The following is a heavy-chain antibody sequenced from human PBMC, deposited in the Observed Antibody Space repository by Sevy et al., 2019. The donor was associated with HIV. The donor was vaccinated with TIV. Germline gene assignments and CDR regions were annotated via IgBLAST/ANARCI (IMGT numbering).Heavy chain of an antibody. J-gene: IGHJ6*02. Sequence: GGSLRLSCAASGFTFSNYAMSWVRQAPGKGLEWVSSISRSGGSIHYADSVKGRFTISRDNSKNTLYLQMNSLRAEETAVYYCAKVEVVVAVADYGFDVWGQGTTVTVSS. CDR3: AKVEVVVAVADYGFDV. D-gene: IGHD2-2*01. CDR1: GFTFSNYA. V-gene: IGHV3-23*01. CDR2: ISRSGGSI.